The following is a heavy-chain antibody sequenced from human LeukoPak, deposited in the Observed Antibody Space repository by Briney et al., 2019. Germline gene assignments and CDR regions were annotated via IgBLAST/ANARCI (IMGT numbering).Heavy chain of an antibody. Sequence: GGSLRLSCAASGFTVSSNYMSWVRQAPEKGLEWVSTIFSGGSTYYADSVKGRFTISRDNSKNTLYLQMNSLKAEDTAVYYCARPSSGWPYCFDYWGQGNLVTVSS. CDR1: GFTVSSNY. D-gene: IGHD6-19*01. CDR3: ARPSSGWPYCFDY. J-gene: IGHJ4*02. V-gene: IGHV3-53*01. CDR2: IFSGGST.